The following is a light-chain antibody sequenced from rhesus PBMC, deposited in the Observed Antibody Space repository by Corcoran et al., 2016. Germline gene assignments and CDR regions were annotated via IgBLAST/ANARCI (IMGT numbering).Light chain of an antibody. V-gene: IGKV1-36*02. J-gene: IGKJ3*01. CDR3: LQGYSTPFT. CDR1: QGISDY. Sequence: DIQMTQSQSSLSASVGDRVTITFRASQGISDYLSCYQKKPGKAPKRRINAASSLESGVPSRFSGSGSGTEFTLTISSLQPEDFAAYYCLQGYSTPFTFGPGTKLDIK. CDR2: AAS.